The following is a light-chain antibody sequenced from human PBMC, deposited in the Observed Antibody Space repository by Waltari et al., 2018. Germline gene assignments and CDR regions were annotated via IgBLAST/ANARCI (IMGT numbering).Light chain of an antibody. CDR3: QQYFNYPPR. V-gene: IGKV4-1*01. Sequence: DIVVTQSPDSLAVSLGERATINCKSSQTLLYNANKKNYLAWYQPKPGQPPKLIMYRASTRAVGVPERLRGSGSGTDVALTINDLQPEDVAVYFCQQYFNYPPRFGQGTRLEI. CDR1: QTLLYNANKKNY. CDR2: RAS. J-gene: IGKJ2*03.